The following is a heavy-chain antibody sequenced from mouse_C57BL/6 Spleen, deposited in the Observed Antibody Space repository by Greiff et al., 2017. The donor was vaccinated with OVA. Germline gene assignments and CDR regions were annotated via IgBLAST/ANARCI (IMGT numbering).Heavy chain of an antibody. CDR1: GYTFTDYY. Sequence: EVQLQQSGPVLVKPGASVKMSCKASGYTFTDYYMNWVKQSHGKSLEWIGVINPYNGGTSYNQKFKGKATLTVDKSSSTAYMELNSLTSEDSAVYYCARSLGSSYRAYGGQGTLVTVSA. D-gene: IGHD1-1*01. CDR3: ARSLGSSYRAY. V-gene: IGHV1-19*01. J-gene: IGHJ3*01. CDR2: INPYNGGT.